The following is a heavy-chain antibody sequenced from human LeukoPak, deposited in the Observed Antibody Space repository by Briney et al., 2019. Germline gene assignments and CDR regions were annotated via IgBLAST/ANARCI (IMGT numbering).Heavy chain of an antibody. CDR2: INHSGST. Sequence: SETLSVTCAVYGGSFSGYYWSWIRQPPGKGLEWIGEINHSGSTNYNPSLKSRVTISVDTSKNQFSLKLSSVTAADTAVYYCARGSGAFDIWGQGTMVTVSS. V-gene: IGHV4-34*01. CDR3: ARGSGAFDI. J-gene: IGHJ3*02. CDR1: GGSFSGYY.